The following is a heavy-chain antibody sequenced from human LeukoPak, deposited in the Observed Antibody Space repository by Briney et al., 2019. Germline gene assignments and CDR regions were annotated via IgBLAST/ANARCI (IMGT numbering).Heavy chain of an antibody. Sequence: PSETLSLTCAVYGGSFSGYYWSWIRQPPGKGLEWIGEINHSGSTNYNPSLKSRVTISVDTSKNQFSLKLSSVTAADTAVYYYARVIRTTGYYSNPKSGSFDFWGQGTLVTVSS. D-gene: IGHD3-9*01. CDR2: INHSGST. V-gene: IGHV4-34*01. CDR1: GGSFSGYY. J-gene: IGHJ4*02. CDR3: ARVIRTTGYYSNPKSGSFDF.